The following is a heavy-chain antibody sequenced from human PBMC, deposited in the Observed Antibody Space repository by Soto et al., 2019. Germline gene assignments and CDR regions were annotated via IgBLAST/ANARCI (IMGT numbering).Heavy chain of an antibody. CDR3: ASPRLGYCSGTCSGWGYVDY. Sequence: QVQLVQSGAEVKEPGASVKVSCKASGYNFTSQYMHWVRQAPGQGLEWMAIINPSGNSTSYSQKFQGRLPVTRDTSTSTVYMELSSLRSDDSAVYFCASPRLGYCSGTCSGWGYVDYWGQGTLVTVS. CDR1: GYNFTSQY. J-gene: IGHJ4*02. CDR2: INPSGNST. V-gene: IGHV1-46*01. D-gene: IGHD2-2*01.